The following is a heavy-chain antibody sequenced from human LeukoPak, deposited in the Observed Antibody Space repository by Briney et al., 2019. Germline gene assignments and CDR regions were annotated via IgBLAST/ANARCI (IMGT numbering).Heavy chain of an antibody. D-gene: IGHD3-22*01. CDR1: GFXFSNYA. V-gene: IGHV3-23*01. CDR2: LGGRGVLT. Sequence: PGGSLRLSCAASGFXFSNYAISWVRQAPGKGLEWVSTLGGRGVLTYCADSVRGRFTVSRDNSKNTLYLQMNSLRAEDTAVYYCARRDGSGYYALDYWGQGFLVTVSS. J-gene: IGHJ4*02. CDR3: ARRDGSGYYALDY.